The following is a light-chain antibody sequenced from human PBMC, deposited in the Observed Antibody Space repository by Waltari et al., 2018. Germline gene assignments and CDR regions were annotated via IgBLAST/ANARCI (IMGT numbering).Light chain of an antibody. V-gene: IGKV1-5*03. CDR3: QRYNFDPWT. J-gene: IGKJ1*01. CDR1: QTVETW. CDR2: KAS. Sequence: DIQMTQSPSTLYASPGDSVTITCRASQTVETWLAWYQQKPGRPPKFLIHKASTLETGVPSRFRGSGSGTEFTLTINGLQVDDFATYYCQRYNFDPWTFGQGTRVEIK.